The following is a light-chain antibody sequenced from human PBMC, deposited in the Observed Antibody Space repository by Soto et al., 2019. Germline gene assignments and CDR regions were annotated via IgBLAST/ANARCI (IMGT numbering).Light chain of an antibody. J-gene: IGLJ1*01. Sequence: QSALAQPPSVSGAPGQRVTISCTGSSSNIGAGYDVHWFQQLPGTAPKLVIYANSNRPLGVPDRFSGSESGASASLAITGLQAEDEADYYCQSYDSAVSGYVFGTGTKVTVL. CDR1: SSNIGAGYD. CDR2: ANS. V-gene: IGLV1-40*03. CDR3: QSYDSAVSGYV.